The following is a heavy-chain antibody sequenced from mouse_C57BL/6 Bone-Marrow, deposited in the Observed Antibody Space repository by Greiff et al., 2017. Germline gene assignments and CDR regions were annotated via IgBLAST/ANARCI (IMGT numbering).Heavy chain of an antibody. J-gene: IGHJ2*01. V-gene: IGHV14-4*01. CDR3: SSFDSNYFDF. CDR2: IDPAIGDT. CDR1: GFNIKDDY. Sequence: EVQLQQSGAELVRPGASVKLSCTASGFNIKDDYIHWVKQRPEQGLEWIGWIDPAIGDTEYASKFQGKATITSDTSSNTAYLQPSSLTSEDTAVNYCSSFDSNYFDFWGQGTPLTVAS. D-gene: IGHD2-5*01.